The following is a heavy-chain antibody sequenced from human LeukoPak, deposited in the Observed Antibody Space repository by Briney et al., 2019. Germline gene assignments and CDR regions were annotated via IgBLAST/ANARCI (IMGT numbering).Heavy chain of an antibody. V-gene: IGHV3-30*02. CDR3: ARNRGSYQYYFDY. Sequence: SGGSLRLSCAASGFTFSSYGMHWVRQAPGKGLEWVAFIRYDGSNKYYVDSVKGRFTISSDNSKNTLYLQMNSLRAEDTAVYYCARNRGSYQYYFDYWGQGTLVTVSS. CDR2: IRYDGSNK. CDR1: GFTFSSYG. D-gene: IGHD1-26*01. J-gene: IGHJ4*02.